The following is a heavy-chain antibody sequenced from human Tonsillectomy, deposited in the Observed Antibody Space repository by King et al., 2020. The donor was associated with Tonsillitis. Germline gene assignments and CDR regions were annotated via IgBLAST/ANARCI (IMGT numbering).Heavy chain of an antibody. D-gene: IGHD2-8*01. J-gene: IGHJ3*02. CDR3: ARLGYCTNGVCYTLAATAFDI. CDR2: IYPGDSDT. CDR1: GYSFTSYW. Sequence: VQLVESGAEVKKPGESLKISCKGSGYSFTSYWIGWVRQMPGKGLEWMGIIYPGDSDTRYSPSFQGKVTISADKSISTAYLQWSSRKASDTAMYYCARLGYCTNGVCYTLAATAFDIWGQGTMVTVSS. V-gene: IGHV5-51*01.